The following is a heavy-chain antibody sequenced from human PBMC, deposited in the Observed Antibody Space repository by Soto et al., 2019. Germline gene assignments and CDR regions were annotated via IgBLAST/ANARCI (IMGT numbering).Heavy chain of an antibody. CDR3: AHRVLRTVFGLVTTTAIYFDF. J-gene: IGHJ4*02. V-gene: IGHV2-5*02. Sequence: QITLNESGPTQVKPRQTLTLTCTFSGFSLTTSGVGVGWIRQSPGKAPEWLALIYWDDDKRYSPALKSRPDITKDTAKNLVVLTMADLDPADTATYYCAHRVLRTVFGLVTTTAIYFDFWGQGTPVAVSS. CDR2: IYWDDDK. D-gene: IGHD3-3*01. CDR1: GFSLTTSGVG.